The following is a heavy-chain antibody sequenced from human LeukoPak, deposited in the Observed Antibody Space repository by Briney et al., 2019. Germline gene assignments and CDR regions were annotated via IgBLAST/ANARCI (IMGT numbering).Heavy chain of an antibody. CDR2: IDPNSGGT. Sequence: ASVKVSCKTSGYTFTGYYIHWVRQAPGQGFEWMGWIDPNSGGTNYAQKFQGRVTMTRDTSVSTAYMELSRLISDDTAVYFCARAYDSSGYFYGTENVIDYWGQGTLVTVSS. CDR1: GYTFTGYY. J-gene: IGHJ4*02. D-gene: IGHD3-22*01. CDR3: ARAYDSSGYFYGTENVIDY. V-gene: IGHV1-2*02.